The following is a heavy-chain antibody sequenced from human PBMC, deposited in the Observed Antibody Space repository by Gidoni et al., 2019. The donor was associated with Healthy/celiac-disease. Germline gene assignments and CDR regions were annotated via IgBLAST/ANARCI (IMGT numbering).Heavy chain of an antibody. CDR3: ARDTAIRVGAFDI. Sequence: EVQLVESGGGLVKPGGSLRLSCAASGFTLSSYSMNWVRQAPGTGLEWVSSISSSSSYIYYADSGKGRFTISRDNAKNSLYLQMNSLRAEDTAVYYCARDTAIRVGAFDIWGQGTMVTVSS. D-gene: IGHD5-18*01. CDR2: ISSSSSYI. CDR1: GFTLSSYS. J-gene: IGHJ3*02. V-gene: IGHV3-21*01.